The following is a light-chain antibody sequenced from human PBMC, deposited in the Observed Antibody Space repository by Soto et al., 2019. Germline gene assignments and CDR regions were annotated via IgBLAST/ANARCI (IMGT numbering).Light chain of an antibody. CDR2: GAS. CDR3: QQYGSSPPFT. V-gene: IGKV3-20*01. Sequence: EIVLTQSPGTLSLSPGERATLSCRASQSISSSYLAWYQQKPGQAPRLVMYGASSRATGIPDRFSGFGSGTDFTLTISRLEPEDSAVYYCQQYGSSPPFTFGPGT. J-gene: IGKJ3*01. CDR1: QSISSSY.